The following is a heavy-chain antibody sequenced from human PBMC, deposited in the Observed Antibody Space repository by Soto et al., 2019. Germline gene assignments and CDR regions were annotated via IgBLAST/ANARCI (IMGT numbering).Heavy chain of an antibody. CDR1: GFRFEDYA. J-gene: IGHJ6*02. CDR3: AKDHYGSAIYGMDV. D-gene: IGHD3-10*01. CDR2: IAWNSDII. V-gene: IGHV3-9*01. Sequence: DVQLVESGGGLVQPGRSLRLSCAASGFRFEDYAMHWVRQAPGKGLEWVSGIAWNSDIIGYADSVKGRFTISRDNGKNSLYLPMNSLRPEETALYYCAKDHYGSAIYGMDVWGQGTTVTVSS.